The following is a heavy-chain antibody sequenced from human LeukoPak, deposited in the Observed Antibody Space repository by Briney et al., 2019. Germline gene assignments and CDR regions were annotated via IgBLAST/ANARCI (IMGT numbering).Heavy chain of an antibody. Sequence: PGGSLRLSCAASGFTFSSYAMHWVRQAPGKGLEWVRHISGDGGRTYYVDSVKGRFTISRDNSKNSLYLQMNSLRTEDTAFYYCAKDSMSAYWGQGTLVTVSS. D-gene: IGHD2/OR15-2a*01. CDR3: AKDSMSAY. CDR2: ISGDGGRT. CDR1: GFTFSSYA. V-gene: IGHV3-43*02. J-gene: IGHJ4*02.